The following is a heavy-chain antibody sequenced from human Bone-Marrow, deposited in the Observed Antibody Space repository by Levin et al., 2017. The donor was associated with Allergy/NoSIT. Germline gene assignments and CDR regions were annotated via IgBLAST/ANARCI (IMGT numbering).Heavy chain of an antibody. V-gene: IGHV7-4-1*02. CDR3: ARGGVVIIPYYYMDV. CDR1: GYTFTSYA. CDR2: INTNTGNP. D-gene: IGHD3-3*01. J-gene: IGHJ6*03. Sequence: RASVKVSCKASGYTFTSYAMNWVRQAPGQGLEWMGWINTNTGNPTYAQGFTGRFVFSLDTSVSTAYLQISSLKAEDTAVYYCARGGVVIIPYYYMDVWGKGTTVTVSS.